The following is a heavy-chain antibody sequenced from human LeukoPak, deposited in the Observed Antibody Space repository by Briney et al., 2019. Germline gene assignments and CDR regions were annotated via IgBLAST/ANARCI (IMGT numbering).Heavy chain of an antibody. J-gene: IGHJ4*02. CDR3: AREGGRIQLWFFDY. CDR2: ISYDGSNK. CDR1: GFTFSSYA. D-gene: IGHD5-18*01. V-gene: IGHV3-30*04. Sequence: GGSLRLSCAASGFTFSSYAMHWVRQAPGKGLEWVAVISYDGSNKYYADSVKGRFTISRDNSKNTLYLQMNSLRAGDTAVYYCAREGGRIQLWFFDYWGQGTLVTVSS.